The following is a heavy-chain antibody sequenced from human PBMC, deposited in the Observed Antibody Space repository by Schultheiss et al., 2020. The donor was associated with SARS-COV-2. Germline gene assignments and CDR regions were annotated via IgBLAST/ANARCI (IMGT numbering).Heavy chain of an antibody. V-gene: IGHV3-48*01. Sequence: GESLKISCAASGFTFSSYEMNWVRQAPGKGLEWVSFISSSSSTIYYADSVKGRFTISRDNAKNSLYLQMNSLRAEDTAVYYCARDWGFGVVTQPYYWGQGTLVTVSS. D-gene: IGHD3-3*01. CDR1: GFTFSSYE. J-gene: IGHJ4*02. CDR3: ARDWGFGVVTQPYY. CDR2: ISSSSSTI.